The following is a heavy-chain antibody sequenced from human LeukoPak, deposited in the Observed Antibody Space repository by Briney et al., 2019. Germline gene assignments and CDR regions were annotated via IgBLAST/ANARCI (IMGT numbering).Heavy chain of an antibody. CDR2: INHNGNVN. D-gene: IGHD3-16*01. CDR1: GFTFSSYW. Sequence: GGSLRLSCAASGFTFSSYWMSWARQAPGKGLEWVASINHNGNVNYYVDSVKGRFTISRDNAKNSLYLQVSNLRAEDTAVYFCARGGGLDVWGQGATVTVSS. J-gene: IGHJ6*02. CDR3: ARGGGLDV. V-gene: IGHV3-7*03.